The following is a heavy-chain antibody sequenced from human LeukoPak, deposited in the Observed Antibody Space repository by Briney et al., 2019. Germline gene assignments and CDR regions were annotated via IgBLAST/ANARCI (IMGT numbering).Heavy chain of an antibody. CDR2: IYYSGST. D-gene: IGHD5-24*01. CDR1: GGSISNGDHY. CDR3: AAPVEMATINAFDI. Sequence: SETLSLTCTVSGGSISNGDHYWSWIRQHPGKGLEWIGHIYYSGSTYYNPSLKSRGIISVETSKNQFSLKLSSVTAADTAVYYCAAPVEMATINAFDIWGQGTMVTVSS. V-gene: IGHV4-31*03. J-gene: IGHJ3*02.